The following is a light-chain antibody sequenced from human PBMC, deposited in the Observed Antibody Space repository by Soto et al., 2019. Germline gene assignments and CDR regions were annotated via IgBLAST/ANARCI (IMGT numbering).Light chain of an antibody. CDR1: QSVSSD. Sequence: EIVMTQSPATLSVSPGERATLSCRAGQSVSSDLAWYQQKPGQAPRLLIYGASTRATGIPARFTGSGSGTEFTLTISSLPSDDFAVYYCQQYKYWPPGATFGGGTKVEIK. V-gene: IGKV3-15*01. CDR2: GAS. J-gene: IGKJ4*01. CDR3: QQYKYWPPGAT.